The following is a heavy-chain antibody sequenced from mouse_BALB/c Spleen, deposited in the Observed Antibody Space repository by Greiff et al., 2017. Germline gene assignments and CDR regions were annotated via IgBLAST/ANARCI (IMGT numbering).Heavy chain of an antibody. J-gene: IGHJ4*01. CDR2: IYPGSGST. V-gene: IGHV1S22*01. Sequence: LQQPGSELVRPGASVKLSCKASGYTFTSYWMHWVKQRPGQGLEWIGNIYPGSGSTNYDEKFKSKATLTVDTSSSTAYMQLSSLTSEDSAVYYCTRGGLLAMDYWGQGTSVTVAS. CDR1: GYTFTSYW. CDR3: TRGGLLAMDY. D-gene: IGHD3-1*01.